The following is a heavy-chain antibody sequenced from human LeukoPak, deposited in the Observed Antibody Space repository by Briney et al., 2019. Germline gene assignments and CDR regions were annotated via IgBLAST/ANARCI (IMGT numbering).Heavy chain of an antibody. V-gene: IGHV4-39*07. CDR1: GDSITGYY. J-gene: IGHJ4*02. CDR3: ARGSYQRPFDY. CDR2: IYYTGNT. Sequence: SETLSLTCSVSGDSITGYYWGWIRQPPGKGLEWIGNIYYTGNTYYNSSLKSRVTISVDTSKNQFSLKLSSVTAADTAVYYCARGSYQRPFDYWGQGTLVTVSS. D-gene: IGHD1-26*01.